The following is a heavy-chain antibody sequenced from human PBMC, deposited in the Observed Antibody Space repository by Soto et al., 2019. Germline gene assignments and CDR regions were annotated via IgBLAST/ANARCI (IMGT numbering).Heavy chain of an antibody. D-gene: IGHD2-15*01. V-gene: IGHV3-30*18. J-gene: IGHJ4*02. CDR3: AKGGCSSATCWSDY. CDR1: GFTFRSYG. Sequence: QVQLVESGGGVVQPGRSLRLSCAASGFTFRSYGMHWVRQAPGKGLEWVALISYDASNKYYVDSVKGRFTISRNNSKNTLYLEMNSLRAEDTAFYHCAKGGCSSATCWSDYWGQGTLVTVSS. CDR2: ISYDASNK.